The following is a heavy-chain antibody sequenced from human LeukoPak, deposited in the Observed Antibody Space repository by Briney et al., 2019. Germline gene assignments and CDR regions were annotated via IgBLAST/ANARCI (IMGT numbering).Heavy chain of an antibody. CDR3: SRHGGTATYFDY. D-gene: IGHD1-7*01. Sequence: GGSLRLSCAASGFTFSDAYMSWVCQAPGKGLEWVGRIKSKTGGGATDYAAPVKGRFTISRDDSKNTVYLQVNSLTTEDTGVYYCSRHGGTATYFDYWGQGTLVTVS. CDR1: GFTFSDAY. CDR2: IKSKTGGGAT. J-gene: IGHJ4*02. V-gene: IGHV3-15*01.